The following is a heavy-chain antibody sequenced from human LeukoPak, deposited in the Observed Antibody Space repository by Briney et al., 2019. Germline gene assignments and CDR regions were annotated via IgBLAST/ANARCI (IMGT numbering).Heavy chain of an antibody. D-gene: IGHD1-26*01. CDR2: IYYSGST. Sequence: PSETLSLTCTVSGGSISSYYWSWIRQPPGKGLEWIGYIYYSGSTNYNPSLKSRVTISVDTSKNQFSLKLSSVTAADTAVYYCAGGGVSGYYYYMDAWGKGTTVTVSS. J-gene: IGHJ6*03. V-gene: IGHV4-59*01. CDR1: GGSISSYY. CDR3: AGGGVSGYYYYMDA.